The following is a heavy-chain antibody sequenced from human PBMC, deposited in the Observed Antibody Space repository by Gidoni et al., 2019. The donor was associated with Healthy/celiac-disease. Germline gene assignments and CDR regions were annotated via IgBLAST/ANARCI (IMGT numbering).Heavy chain of an antibody. J-gene: IGHJ3*02. D-gene: IGHD3-10*01. CDR1: GYSFTSYW. CDR3: ARQEDVLLWFGELFGAFDI. Sequence: VQLVQSGAEVKKPGESLKISCKGSGYSFTSYWIGWVRQMPGKGLEWMGIIYPGDSDTRYSPSFQGQVTISADKSISTAYLQWSSLKASDTAMYYCARQEDVLLWFGELFGAFDIWGQGTMVTVSS. V-gene: IGHV5-51*01. CDR2: IYPGDSDT.